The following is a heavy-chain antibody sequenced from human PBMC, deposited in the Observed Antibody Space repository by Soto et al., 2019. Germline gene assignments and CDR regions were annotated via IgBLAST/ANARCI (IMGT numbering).Heavy chain of an antibody. D-gene: IGHD3-10*02. V-gene: IGHV3-21*04. J-gene: IGHJ5*02. CDR3: ARDGKGAMFWFDP. Sequence: AQVVESGGELVKPGVSLRLSCAASGFSFSDYAMNWVRQAPGKRLEWVSSISTRGRYIYYAVSVKGRFTIARDNASNSLFLPMNSLRAEDTAIYYCARDGKGAMFWFDPWGQGTPVSVSS. CDR1: GFSFSDYA. CDR2: ISTRGRYI.